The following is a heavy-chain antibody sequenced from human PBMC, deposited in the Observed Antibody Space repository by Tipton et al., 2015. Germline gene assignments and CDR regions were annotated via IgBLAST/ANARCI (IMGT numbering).Heavy chain of an antibody. D-gene: IGHD2-15*01. CDR2: IDYSGST. CDR1: GGSVSSDSYY. Sequence: GLVKPSETLSLTCTVSGGSVSSDSYYWNWIRQPPGKGLEWIGYIDYSGSTAYNPSLKGRVSISADTSKAQLSLKLRSVTAADTAVYCCARGEQDCRRPICRGGLDVWGQGTMVIASS. J-gene: IGHJ3*01. V-gene: IGHV4-61*01. CDR3: ARGEQDCRRPICRGGLDV.